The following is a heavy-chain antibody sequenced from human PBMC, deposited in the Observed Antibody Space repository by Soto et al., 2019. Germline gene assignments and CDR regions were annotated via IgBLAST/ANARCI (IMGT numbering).Heavy chain of an antibody. J-gene: IGHJ6*03. CDR1: GFTFDDYA. Sequence: GGSLRLSCAASGFTFDDYAMHWVRQAPGKGLEWVSGISWNSGSIGYADSVKGRFTISRDNAKNSLYLQMNSLRAEDTALYYCAKGAAGTPHYYYYYMDVWGKGTTVTVSS. D-gene: IGHD6-13*01. V-gene: IGHV3-9*01. CDR3: AKGAAGTPHYYYYYMDV. CDR2: ISWNSGSI.